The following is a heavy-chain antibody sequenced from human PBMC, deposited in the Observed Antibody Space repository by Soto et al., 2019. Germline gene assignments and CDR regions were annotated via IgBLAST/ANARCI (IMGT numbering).Heavy chain of an antibody. Sequence: AGGSLRLSCAASGFIFSSYWMHWVRQAPGKGLVWVSRINSDGSSTSYADSVKGRFTISRDNAKNTLYLQMNSLRAEDTAVYYCAVAVAGPTAIGYWGQGTLVTVSS. CDR1: GFIFSSYW. CDR3: AVAVAGPTAIGY. V-gene: IGHV3-74*01. D-gene: IGHD6-19*01. CDR2: INSDGSST. J-gene: IGHJ4*02.